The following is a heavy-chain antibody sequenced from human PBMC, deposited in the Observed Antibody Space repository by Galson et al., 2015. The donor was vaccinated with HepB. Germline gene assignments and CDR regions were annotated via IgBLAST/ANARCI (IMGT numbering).Heavy chain of an antibody. D-gene: IGHD2-8*01. J-gene: IGHJ4*02. CDR2: IKQDGSEK. V-gene: IGHV3-7*01. CDR3: ARGASTGVYAIQNDY. CDR1: GFTFSSYW. Sequence: SLRLSCAASGFTFSSYWMSWVRQAPGKGLEWVANIKQDGSEKYYVDSVKGRFTISRDNAKNSLYLQMNSLRAEDTAVYYCARGASTGVYAIQNDYWGQGTLVTVSS.